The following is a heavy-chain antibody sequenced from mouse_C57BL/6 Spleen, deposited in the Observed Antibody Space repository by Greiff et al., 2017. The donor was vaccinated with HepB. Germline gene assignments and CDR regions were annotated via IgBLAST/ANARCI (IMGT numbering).Heavy chain of an antibody. J-gene: IGHJ1*03. V-gene: IGHV1-59*01. Sequence: VQLQQPGAELVRPGTSVKLSCKASGYTFTSYWMHWVKQRPGQGLEWIGVIDPSDSYTNYNQKFKGQATLTVDTSSSTSYMQLSSLTSEDSAVYDCARGILRGYFDVGGTGTTVTVSS. D-gene: IGHD1-1*01. CDR1: GYTFTSYW. CDR2: IDPSDSYT. CDR3: ARGILRGYFDV.